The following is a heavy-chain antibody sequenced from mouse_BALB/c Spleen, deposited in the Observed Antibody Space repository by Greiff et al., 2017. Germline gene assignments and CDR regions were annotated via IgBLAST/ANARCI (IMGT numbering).Heavy chain of an antibody. D-gene: IGHD1-1*01. Sequence: EVQVVESGPELVKPGASVKMSCKASGYTFTSYVMHWVKQKPGQGLEWIGYINPYNDGTKYNEKFKGKATLTSDKSSSTAYMELSSLTSEDSAVYYGARGDYYGSSSYFDVWGAGTTVTVSS. CDR1: GYTFTSYV. CDR2: INPYNDGT. V-gene: IGHV1-14*01. CDR3: ARGDYYGSSSYFDV. J-gene: IGHJ1*01.